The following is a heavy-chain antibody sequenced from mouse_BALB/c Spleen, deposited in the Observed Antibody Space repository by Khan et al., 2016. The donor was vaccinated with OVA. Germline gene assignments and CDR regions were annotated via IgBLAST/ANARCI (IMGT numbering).Heavy chain of an antibody. CDR3: ARYYGSWAMDY. V-gene: IGHV3-8*02. CDR2: VTYSGNT. CDR1: GDSITSGF. J-gene: IGHJ4*01. Sequence: EVQLQESGPSLVKPSQTLSLTCSVTGDSITSGFWNWIRKFPGNKFEYMGYVTYSGNTYYNPSLKSRISITRDTSKSQYYLQLNSVTTEDTSTNFCARYYGSWAMDYWGQGTSVTVSS. D-gene: IGHD1-1*01.